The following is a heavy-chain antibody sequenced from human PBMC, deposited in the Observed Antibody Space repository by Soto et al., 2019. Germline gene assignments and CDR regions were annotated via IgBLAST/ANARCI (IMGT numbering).Heavy chain of an antibody. CDR1: GFTFSSYA. D-gene: IGHD6-19*01. V-gene: IGHV3-23*01. CDR2: ISGSGGTT. J-gene: IGHJ3*01. Sequence: EVQLLESGGGLVQPGGSLRLSCAASGFTFSSYAMSWVRQAPGKGLEWVSAISGSGGTTYYADSVKGRFTFSRDNSKNTLYLQMNSLRAEDTAVYYCAKTANGWFSAFDVWGQGTMFTVSS. CDR3: AKTANGWFSAFDV.